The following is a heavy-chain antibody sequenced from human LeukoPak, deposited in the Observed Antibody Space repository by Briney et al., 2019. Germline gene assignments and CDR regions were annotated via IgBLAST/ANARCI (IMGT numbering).Heavy chain of an antibody. CDR1: GFTFSSYA. J-gene: IGHJ4*02. V-gene: IGHV3-23*01. D-gene: IGHD3-10*01. Sequence: QPGGSLRLSCAASGFTFSSYAMSWVSQVPGKWLEWVSAIRGRGGSTYYADSVKGRLTICTDNPKNTLYVQMNSLRAEDTAGYYCAKGHYYGSGSLDYWGQGTLVTVSS. CDR3: AKGHYYGSGSLDY. CDR2: IRGRGGST.